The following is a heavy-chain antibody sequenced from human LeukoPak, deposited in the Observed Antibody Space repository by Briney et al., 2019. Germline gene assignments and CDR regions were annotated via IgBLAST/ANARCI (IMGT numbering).Heavy chain of an antibody. D-gene: IGHD3-22*01. CDR3: TADFSDSSALSFDY. CDR2: IRTSSEGEPT. Sequence: GESLRLSCAASGFTFSNAWLSWVRQAPGKGLEWVGRIRTSSEGEPTDYPGPVKGRFTISRDRSKDTVYLQMNSLKTEDTAVYYCTADFSDSSALSFDYWGRGTLVTVSS. CDR1: GFTFSNAW. J-gene: IGHJ4*02. V-gene: IGHV3-15*01.